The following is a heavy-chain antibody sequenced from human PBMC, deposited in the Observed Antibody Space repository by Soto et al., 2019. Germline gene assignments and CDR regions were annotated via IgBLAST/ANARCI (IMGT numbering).Heavy chain of an antibody. D-gene: IGHD2-21*01. Sequence: PSENLSLTCAVSGGSISSGGYSWSWIRQPPGKGLEWIGYIYHSGSTYYNPSLKSRVTISVDRSKNQFSLKLGSVTAADTAVYYCARGNVVAIDYWGQGTLVTVSS. J-gene: IGHJ4*02. CDR1: GGSISSGGYS. CDR3: ARGNVVAIDY. CDR2: IYHSGST. V-gene: IGHV4-30-2*01.